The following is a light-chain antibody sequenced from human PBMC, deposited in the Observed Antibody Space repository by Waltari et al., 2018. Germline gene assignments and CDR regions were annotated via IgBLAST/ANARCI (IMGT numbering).Light chain of an antibody. J-gene: IGLJ3*02. CDR3: QSYDSSSHWV. Sequence: NFMLTQPHSVSESPGKTVTISCTGSSGSIASNYVQWYPQRPGSAPTTVIYEDNQRPPGVPDRFSGSIDSSSNSASLTISGLKTEDEADYYCQSYDSSSHWVFGGGTKLTVL. CDR2: EDN. V-gene: IGLV6-57*02. CDR1: SGSIASNY.